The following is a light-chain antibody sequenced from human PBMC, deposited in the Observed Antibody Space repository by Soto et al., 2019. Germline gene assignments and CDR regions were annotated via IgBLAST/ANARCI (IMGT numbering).Light chain of an antibody. CDR2: GAS. V-gene: IGKV3-20*01. CDR3: QQFGTSPPST. CDR1: QSVSSNY. Sequence: EIVLTQSPGTLSLSPGERATLSCRASQSVSSNYLAWYQQKPGQAPRLLIYGASSRATGIPDRFSGSGSGTDSTLTISRLEPEDFAVYYCQQFGTSPPSTFGQGTRLEI. J-gene: IGKJ5*01.